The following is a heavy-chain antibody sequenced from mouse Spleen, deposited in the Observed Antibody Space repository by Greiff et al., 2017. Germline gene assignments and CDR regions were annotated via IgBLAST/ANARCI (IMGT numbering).Heavy chain of an antibody. CDR2: IDPSDSYT. D-gene: IGHD2-10*02. V-gene: IGHV1-50*01. CDR3: ARSLVGNAMDY. J-gene: IGHJ4*01. Sequence: QVQLQQSGAELVKPGASVKLSCKASGYTFTSYWMQWVKQRPGQGLEWIGEIDPSDSYTNYNQKFKGKATLTVDTSSSTAYMQLSSLTSEDSAVYYCARSLVGNAMDYWGQGTSVTVSS. CDR1: GYTFTSYW.